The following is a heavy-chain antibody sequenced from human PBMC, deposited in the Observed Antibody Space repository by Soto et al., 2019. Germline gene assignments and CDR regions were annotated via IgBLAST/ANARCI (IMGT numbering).Heavy chain of an antibody. Sequence: QRHLVESGGGVVQPGRSLRLSCAASGFTFSSYGMHWIRQAPGKGLEWVAVISHDGAFKDYADSVKGRFTISRDNSENTLFLEMNSLGPSDTAVYYCAKDDGPKAPYPYSNTHPDFWGQGTRVTVAS. CDR1: GFTFSSYG. V-gene: IGHV3-30*18. D-gene: IGHD6-13*01. CDR3: AKDDGPKAPYPYSNTHPDF. CDR2: ISHDGAFK. J-gene: IGHJ4*02.